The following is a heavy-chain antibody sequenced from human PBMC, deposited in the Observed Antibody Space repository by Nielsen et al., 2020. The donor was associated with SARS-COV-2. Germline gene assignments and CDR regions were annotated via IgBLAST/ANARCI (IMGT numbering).Heavy chain of an antibody. CDR2: ISYDGSNK. CDR1: GFTFSSNA. D-gene: IGHD5-18*01. Sequence: GESLKISCAASGFTFSSNAMHWVRQAPGKGLEWVAVISYDGSNKYYADSVKGRFTISRDNSKNTLYLQMNSLRAEDTAVYYCAKDLLRIHQGNDYWGQGTLVTVSS. CDR3: AKDLLRIHQGNDY. J-gene: IGHJ4*02. V-gene: IGHV3-30*18.